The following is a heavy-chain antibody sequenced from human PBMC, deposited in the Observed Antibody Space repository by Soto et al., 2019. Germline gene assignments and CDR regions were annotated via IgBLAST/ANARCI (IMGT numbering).Heavy chain of an antibody. D-gene: IGHD2-15*01. CDR2: INPNSGGT. CDR1: GYTFTGYY. J-gene: IGHJ3*02. V-gene: IGHV1-2*04. CDR3: ARARRRLGYCSGGSCYDAFDI. Sequence: GASVKVSCKASGYTFTGYYMHWVRQAPGQGLEWMGWINPNSGGTNYAQKFQGWVTMTRDTSISTAYMELSRLRSDDTAVYYCARARRRLGYCSGGSCYDAFDIWGQGTMVTVSS.